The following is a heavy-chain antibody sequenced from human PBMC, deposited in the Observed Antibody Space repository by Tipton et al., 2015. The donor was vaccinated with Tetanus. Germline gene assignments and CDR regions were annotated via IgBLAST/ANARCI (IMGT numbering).Heavy chain of an antibody. V-gene: IGHV3-11*01. CDR2: VSSRGTIK. J-gene: IGHJ4*02. Sequence: SLRLSCAASGFKFGDFYMSWIRQAPGKGLEWLAHVSSRGTIKHYADSVKERFAVSRDNAPNSIHLEIYNLRADDTAVYYCARDPGFGWFLDEYYLDSWGQGTQVTVSS. D-gene: IGHD3-9*01. CDR3: ARDPGFGWFLDEYYLDS. CDR1: GFKFGDFY.